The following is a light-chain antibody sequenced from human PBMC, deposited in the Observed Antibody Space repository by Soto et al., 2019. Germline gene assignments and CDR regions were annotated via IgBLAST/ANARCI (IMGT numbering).Light chain of an antibody. CDR1: QSVSSY. Sequence: EIVLTQSPATLSLSPGERATLPCRASQSVSSYLAWYQQKPGQAPRLLIYGASTRATGIPARFSGSGSGTEFTLTISSLQSEDFAVYYCQQYNNWPPTTFGQGTRLEIK. V-gene: IGKV3-15*01. CDR3: QQYNNWPPTT. CDR2: GAS. J-gene: IGKJ5*01.